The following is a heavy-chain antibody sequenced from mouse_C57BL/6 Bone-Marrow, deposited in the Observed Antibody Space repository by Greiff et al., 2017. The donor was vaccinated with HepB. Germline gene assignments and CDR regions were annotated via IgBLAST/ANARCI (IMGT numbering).Heavy chain of an antibody. Sequence: QVQLQQSGAELVKPGASVKVSCKASGYTFPSYWMHWVKQRPGQGLEWIGRIHPSDSDTNYNQKFKGKATLTVDKSSSTAYMQLSSLTSEDSAVYGCAIAPYYYGRDYWGQGTPLTVSS. CDR1: GYTFPSYW. V-gene: IGHV1-74*01. D-gene: IGHD1-1*01. CDR2: IHPSDSDT. J-gene: IGHJ2*01. CDR3: AIAPYYYGRDY.